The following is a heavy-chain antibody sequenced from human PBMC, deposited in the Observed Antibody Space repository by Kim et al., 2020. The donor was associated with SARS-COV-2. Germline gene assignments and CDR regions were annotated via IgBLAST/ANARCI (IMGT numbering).Heavy chain of an antibody. D-gene: IGHD5-12*01. V-gene: IGHV4-39*02. CDR3: ARLRSGVGWFDP. J-gene: IGHJ5*02. Sequence: TPSLKSRVTISVDTSNNHFSLRLSSVTAADTAVYYCARLRSGVGWFDPWGQGTLVTVSS.